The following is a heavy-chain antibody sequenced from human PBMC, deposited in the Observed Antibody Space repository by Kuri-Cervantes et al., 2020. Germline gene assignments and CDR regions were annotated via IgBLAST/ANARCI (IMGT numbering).Heavy chain of an antibody. CDR2: IIPIFDAT. CDR1: GYTFTSYG. J-gene: IGHJ6*03. V-gene: IGHV1-69*05. CDR3: ASALVRGVRGSCYYYTDV. D-gene: IGHD3-10*01. Sequence: SVKVSCKASGYTFTSYGITWVRQAPGQGLEWMGGIIPIFDATNYAQKFQGRVSIATDESTSTAYMQLSGLISEDTAVYYCASALVRGVRGSCYYYTDVWGEGTTVTVSS.